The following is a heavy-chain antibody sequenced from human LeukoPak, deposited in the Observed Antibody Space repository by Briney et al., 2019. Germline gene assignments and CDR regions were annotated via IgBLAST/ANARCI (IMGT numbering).Heavy chain of an antibody. Sequence: GGSLRLSCAAYGFTVSSNYMSWVRQAPGKGLEWVSVIYSGGSTYYADSVKGRFTISRDNSKNTLYLQMNSLRAEDTAVYYCARQTGSGLFILPGGQGTLVTVSS. CDR3: ARQTGSGLFILP. J-gene: IGHJ4*02. CDR2: IYSGGST. CDR1: GFTVSSNY. D-gene: IGHD3/OR15-3a*01. V-gene: IGHV3-66*04.